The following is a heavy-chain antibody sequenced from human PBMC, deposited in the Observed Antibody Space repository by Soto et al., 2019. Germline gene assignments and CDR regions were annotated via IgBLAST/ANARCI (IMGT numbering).Heavy chain of an antibody. Sequence: SETLSLTCSVSGGSISSSSYFWGWVRQPPGKGLEWIGSIYYSGSTYYNPSLRSRVTISVDTSKNQFSLKLSSVTAADTAVFYCARHYSSGSRNWFDPWGQGTLVTVSS. D-gene: IGHD6-19*01. V-gene: IGHV4-39*01. CDR2: IYYSGST. J-gene: IGHJ5*02. CDR3: ARHYSSGSRNWFDP. CDR1: GGSISSSSYF.